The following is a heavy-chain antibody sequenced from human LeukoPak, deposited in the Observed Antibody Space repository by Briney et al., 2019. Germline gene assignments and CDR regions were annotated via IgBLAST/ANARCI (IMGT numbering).Heavy chain of an antibody. D-gene: IGHD2-2*01. J-gene: IGHJ4*02. Sequence: ASVKVSCKASGYTFTSYDINWVRQATGQGLEWMGWMNPNSGGTNYAQKFQGRVTMTRDTSISTAYMELSRLRSDDTAVYYCASLGYCSSTSCQEYYFDYWGQGTLVTVSS. CDR2: MNPNSGGT. V-gene: IGHV1-2*02. CDR3: ASLGYCSSTSCQEYYFDY. CDR1: GYTFTSYD.